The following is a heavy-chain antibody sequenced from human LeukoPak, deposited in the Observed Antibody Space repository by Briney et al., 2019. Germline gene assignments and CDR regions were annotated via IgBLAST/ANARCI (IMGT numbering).Heavy chain of an antibody. Sequence: GGSLRLSCVASGSASGSTFSSSAMTWVRQAPGKGLEWVSTTSSSGVSTYYADSVKGRFNISRDNSKTTLYLQMNSLRAEDTATYYCATGSGNYYYYFDYWGQGTLVTVSS. CDR2: TSSSGVST. J-gene: IGHJ4*02. CDR1: GSTFSSSA. D-gene: IGHD1-26*01. V-gene: IGHV3-23*01. CDR3: ATGSGNYYYYFDY.